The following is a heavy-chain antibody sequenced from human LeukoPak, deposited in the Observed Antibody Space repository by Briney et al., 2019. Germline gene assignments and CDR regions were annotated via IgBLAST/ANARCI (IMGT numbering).Heavy chain of an antibody. Sequence: GGSLRLSCAASGFTFSNAWMSWVRQAPGKGLEWVAFIRYDGSNKYHADSVKGRFTISRDNSKNTLYLQMNNLRAEDTAVYYCAKWGYCSSTTCLAIMDVWGKGTTVTVSS. J-gene: IGHJ6*03. V-gene: IGHV3-30*02. CDR1: GFTFSNAW. D-gene: IGHD2-2*01. CDR2: IRYDGSNK. CDR3: AKWGYCSSTTCLAIMDV.